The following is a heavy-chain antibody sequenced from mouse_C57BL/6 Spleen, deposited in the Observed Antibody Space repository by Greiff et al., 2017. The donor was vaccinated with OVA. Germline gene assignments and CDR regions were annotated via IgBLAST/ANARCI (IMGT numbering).Heavy chain of an antibody. CDR3: AREREYDGSSLWYFDV. J-gene: IGHJ1*03. CDR1: GYTFTSYW. V-gene: IGHV1-74*01. D-gene: IGHD1-1*01. CDR2: IHPSDSDT. Sequence: QVQLQQPGAELVKPGASVKVSCKASGYTFTSYWMDWVKQRPGQGLEWIGRIHPSDSDTNYNEKFKGKATLTVDKSSSTVYMQLSSLTSEDSAVYYCAREREYDGSSLWYFDVRGTETTVTVSS.